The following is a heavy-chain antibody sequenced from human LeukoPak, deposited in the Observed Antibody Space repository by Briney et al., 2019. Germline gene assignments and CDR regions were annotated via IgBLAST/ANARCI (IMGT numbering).Heavy chain of an antibody. V-gene: IGHV4-4*07. Sequence: PSETLSLTCTVSGGSISSYYWSWIRQPAGKGLEWIGRIYTSGSTNYNPSLKSRVTMSVDTSKNQFSLKLSSVTAADTAVYYCAGGTYSSSWYSDGMDVWGQGTTVTVSS. CDR2: IYTSGST. CDR1: GGSISSYY. CDR3: AGGTYSSSWYSDGMDV. J-gene: IGHJ6*02. D-gene: IGHD6-13*01.